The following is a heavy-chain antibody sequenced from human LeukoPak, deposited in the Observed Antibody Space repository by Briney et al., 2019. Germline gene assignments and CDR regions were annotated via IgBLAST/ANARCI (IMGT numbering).Heavy chain of an antibody. CDR2: ISSSSSYI. CDR1: GFTFSSYS. Sequence: GGSLRLSCAASGFTFSSYSMNWVRQAPAKGLEWVSSISSSSSYIYYADSVKGRFTISRDNAKNSLYLQMNSLRAEDTAVYYCARDASAAAGTYHFDYWGQGTLVTVSS. CDR3: ARDASAAAGTYHFDY. D-gene: IGHD6-13*01. J-gene: IGHJ4*02. V-gene: IGHV3-21*01.